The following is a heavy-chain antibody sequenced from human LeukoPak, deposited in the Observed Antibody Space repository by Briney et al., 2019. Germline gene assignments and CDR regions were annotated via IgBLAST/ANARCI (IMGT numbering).Heavy chain of an antibody. CDR3: AKDYGDYVFDL. Sequence: PGGSQRLSCAASGFTVSSNYMSCVRHAPHKELGWVLVLVSGGNRYYAVSVKGRFTISRDNSKNTLYPQMNSVRAEDTGVYYCAKDYGDYVFDLWGRDTRVSVS. CDR1: GFTVSSNY. CDR2: LVSGGNR. J-gene: IGHJ2*01. D-gene: IGHD4-17*01. V-gene: IGHV3-66*01.